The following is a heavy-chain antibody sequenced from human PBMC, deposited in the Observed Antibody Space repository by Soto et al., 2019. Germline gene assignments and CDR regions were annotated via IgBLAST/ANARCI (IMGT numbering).Heavy chain of an antibody. CDR1: GFMFSNYA. Sequence: GGSLRLSCAASGFMFSNYAMSWVRQAPGKGLEWFSAITDSGDSTYHADSVKGRFTISRDNSKNTLYLQMNSLRAEDTAVYYCAKGSRSSRPYYFDYWGQGTLVTVSS. D-gene: IGHD2-2*01. J-gene: IGHJ4*02. CDR3: AKGSRSSRPYYFDY. CDR2: ITDSGDST. V-gene: IGHV3-23*01.